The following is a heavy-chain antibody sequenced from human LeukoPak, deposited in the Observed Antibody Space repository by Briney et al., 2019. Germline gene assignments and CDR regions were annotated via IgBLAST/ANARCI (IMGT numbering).Heavy chain of an antibody. V-gene: IGHV1-18*01. D-gene: IGHD3-3*01. J-gene: IGHJ4*02. CDR1: GYTFTSYG. CDR3: ARVRAPYDFWSGHPPGALDY. Sequence: ASVKVSCKASGYTFTSYGISWVRQAPGQGLEWMGWISAYNGNTNYAQKLQGRVTMTTDTSTSTAYMELRSLRSDDAAVYYCARVRAPYDFWSGHPPGALDYWGQGTLVTVSS. CDR2: ISAYNGNT.